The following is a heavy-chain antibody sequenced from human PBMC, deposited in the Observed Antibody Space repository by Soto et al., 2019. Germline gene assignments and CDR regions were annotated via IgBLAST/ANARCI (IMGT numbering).Heavy chain of an antibody. CDR3: ASNAWHFVTPRDY. Sequence: QVQLQLSGPGLVKPSQTLSLTCVISGDTISSNSAAWIWVRQSPSRGLEWLGRTYYRSQFFHDYGISVKRRININADTSKNQFSLQLNSVTPEDTAVYYCASNAWHFVTPRDYWGQGILVTVSS. D-gene: IGHD2-21*02. J-gene: IGHJ4*02. CDR1: GDTISSNSAA. CDR2: TYYRSQFFH. V-gene: IGHV6-1*01.